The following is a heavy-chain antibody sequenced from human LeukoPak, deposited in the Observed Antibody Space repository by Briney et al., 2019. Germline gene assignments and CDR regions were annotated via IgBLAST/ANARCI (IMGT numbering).Heavy chain of an antibody. J-gene: IGHJ4*02. D-gene: IGHD6-13*01. CDR1: GFTFSAYL. CDR2: IKQDGSEK. Sequence: PGGSLRLSCAASGFTFSAYLMSWVRQAPGKGLEWVANIKQDGSEKYYVDSVKGRFTISRDNAKNSLYLQMNSLRADDTAVYYCARAAGGQQLVYFDFWGQGTLVTVSS. V-gene: IGHV3-7*01. CDR3: ARAAGGQQLVYFDF.